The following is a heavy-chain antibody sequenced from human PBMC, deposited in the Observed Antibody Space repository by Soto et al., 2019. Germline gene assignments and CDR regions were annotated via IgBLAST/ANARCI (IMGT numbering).Heavy chain of an antibody. CDR3: AKDLRGLIVVVPAAIERYYYYGMDV. Sequence: LILSCAASGFTFSSYAMSWVRQAPGKGLEWVSAISGSGGSTYYADSVKGRFTISRDNSKNTLYLQMNSLRAEDTAVYYCAKDLRGLIVVVPAAIERYYYYGMDVWGQGTTVTVSS. CDR1: GFTFSSYA. V-gene: IGHV3-23*01. D-gene: IGHD2-2*02. J-gene: IGHJ6*02. CDR2: ISGSGGST.